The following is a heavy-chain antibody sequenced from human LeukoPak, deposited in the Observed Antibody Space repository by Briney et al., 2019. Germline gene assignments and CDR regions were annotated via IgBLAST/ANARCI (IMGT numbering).Heavy chain of an antibody. CDR1: GFTFTKAW. J-gene: IGHJ3*02. V-gene: IGHV3-15*01. CDR3: TTAPRPKWLRRGGDAFDI. Sequence: GGSVRLSCAASGFTFTKAWMTWVRQAPGKGLEWVGHVKSNTDGGTTDYAAPVKGRFTISRDDSKNTLYLQMNSLKIEDTAVYYCTTAPRPKWLRRGGDAFDIWGQGTMVTVSS. D-gene: IGHD3-22*01. CDR2: VKSNTDGGTT.